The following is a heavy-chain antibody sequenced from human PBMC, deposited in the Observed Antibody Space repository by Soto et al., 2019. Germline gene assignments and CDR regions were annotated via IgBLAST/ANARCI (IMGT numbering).Heavy chain of an antibody. Sequence: QVQLVQSGAEVKKPGASVKVSCKASGYTFTGYYMHWVRQAPGQGLEWMGWINPNSGGTNYAQQFQGWVIMTRDTSISTADMELSRMRSDETAVYYCARDRERIAAAGTALFYYGMDVWGQGTTVTVSS. J-gene: IGHJ6*02. CDR3: ARDRERIAAAGTALFYYGMDV. V-gene: IGHV1-2*04. D-gene: IGHD6-13*01. CDR2: INPNSGGT. CDR1: GYTFTGYY.